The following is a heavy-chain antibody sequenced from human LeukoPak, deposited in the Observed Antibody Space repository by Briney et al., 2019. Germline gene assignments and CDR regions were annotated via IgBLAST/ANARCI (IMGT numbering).Heavy chain of an antibody. V-gene: IGHV4-39*01. Sequence: SETLSLTCTVSGGSISSSNYYWGWIRQPPGKGLEWIGSIYYRGITYYNPSLKSRVTISVETSNNQFSLKLSSVTAADTAMYYCARLLIYCSSTSCHFDYWGQGTLVTVSS. J-gene: IGHJ4*02. D-gene: IGHD2-2*01. CDR1: GGSISSSNYY. CDR2: IYYRGIT. CDR3: ARLLIYCSSTSCHFDY.